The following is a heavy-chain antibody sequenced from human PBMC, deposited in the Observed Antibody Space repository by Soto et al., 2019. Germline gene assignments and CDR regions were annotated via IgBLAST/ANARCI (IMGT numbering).Heavy chain of an antibody. CDR1: GDSISNGYYT. CDR3: ARGPSGDKVDY. J-gene: IGHJ4*02. V-gene: IGHV4-30-4*01. D-gene: IGHD3-10*01. Sequence: QVQLQESGPGLVEPSQTLSLTCTVSGDSISNGYYTWSWIRQPPGKDLEWIGHIYNSVNTYSNPSHTRRVTISADTSKNQFSLKLSSVTAADTAVYYCARGPSGDKVDYWGQGTLVTVSS. CDR2: IYNSVNT.